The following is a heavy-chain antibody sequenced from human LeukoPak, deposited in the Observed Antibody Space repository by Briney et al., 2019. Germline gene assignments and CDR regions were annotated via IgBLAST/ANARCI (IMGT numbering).Heavy chain of an antibody. CDR3: ASSTHYYYDTSGYYYVDYYFDY. Sequence: PSGTLSLTCTVSGGSISSYYWSWIRQPPGKGLEWIGYIYDSGGTNYNPSPKSRVTISVDTSKTQFSLKPSSVTAADTAVYYCASSTHYYYDTSGYYYVDYYFDYCGQRTLVTVSS. D-gene: IGHD3-22*01. J-gene: IGHJ4*02. CDR2: IYDSGGT. CDR1: GGSISSYY. V-gene: IGHV4-59*01.